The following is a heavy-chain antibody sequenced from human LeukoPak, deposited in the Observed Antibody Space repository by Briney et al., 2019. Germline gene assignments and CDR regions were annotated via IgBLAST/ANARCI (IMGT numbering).Heavy chain of an antibody. Sequence: ASVKVSCKASGYTFTSYYMHWVRQAPGQGLEWMGIINPSGGSTSYAQKFQGRVTMTRDMSTSTVYMELSSPRSEDTAVYYCAREASTIFGVVGTQTTYGPHRFDAGGQGTLVTVSS. CDR3: AREASTIFGVVGTQTTYGPHRFDA. V-gene: IGHV1-46*01. CDR1: GYTFTSYY. J-gene: IGHJ5*02. CDR2: INPSGGST. D-gene: IGHD3-3*01.